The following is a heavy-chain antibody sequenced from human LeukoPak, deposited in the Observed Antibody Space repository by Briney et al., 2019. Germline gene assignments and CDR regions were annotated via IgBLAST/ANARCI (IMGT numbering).Heavy chain of an antibody. J-gene: IGHJ4*02. Sequence: GGSLRLSCAASGFTFSSYWMSWVRQAPGKGLVWVSRINSDGSSTSYADSVKGRFTISRDNAKNTLYLQMNSLRAEDTAVYCCARERYSSATVFDYWGQGTLVTVSS. CDR1: GFTFSSYW. CDR2: INSDGSST. CDR3: ARERYSSATVFDY. D-gene: IGHD6-19*01. V-gene: IGHV3-74*01.